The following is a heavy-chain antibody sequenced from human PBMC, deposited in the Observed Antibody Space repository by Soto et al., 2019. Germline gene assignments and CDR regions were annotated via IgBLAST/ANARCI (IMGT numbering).Heavy chain of an antibody. CDR3: ARGDQFGFGVDY. CDR2: INPSIGTT. V-gene: IGHV1-46*01. CDR1: GYTFTSQN. D-gene: IGHD3-10*01. J-gene: IGHJ4*02. Sequence: ASVKVSCKASGYTFTSQNMHWVRQAPGQGLEWMGVINPSIGTTTYAQKYQGRVTMTRNTSTSTAYMELNSLTNEDTAVYYCARGDQFGFGVDYWGQGTPVTVSS.